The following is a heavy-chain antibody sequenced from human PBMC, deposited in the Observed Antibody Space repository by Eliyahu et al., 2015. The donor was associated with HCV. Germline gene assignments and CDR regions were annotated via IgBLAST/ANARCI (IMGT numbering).Heavy chain of an antibody. Sequence: QVTLKESGPVLLKPTETLTLTCTVXGLSLSDAGMGVSWIRQPPGKALEWLAHISSNGEKFYSTSLKSRLTISEDTSKSQVVLVMTNMDPADTATYFCARATYDFWRSYLGGFDPWGQGTLVTVSS. J-gene: IGHJ5*02. CDR1: GLSLSDAGMG. V-gene: IGHV2-26*01. D-gene: IGHD3-3*01. CDR3: ARATYDFWRSYLGGFDP. CDR2: ISSNGEK.